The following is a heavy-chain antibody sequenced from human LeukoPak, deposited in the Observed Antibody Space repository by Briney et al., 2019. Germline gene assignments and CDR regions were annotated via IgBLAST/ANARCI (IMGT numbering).Heavy chain of an antibody. Sequence: ASVKVSCKASGYTFSSYDINWVRQATGQGLEWMGWMNPNSGNTGYAPKLQGRLIMTTNTSISTAYMELSSLTSEDTAMYYCARGRNERDLRLLLYWGQGTLVTVSS. CDR1: GYTFSSYD. CDR3: ARGRNERDLRLLLY. V-gene: IGHV1-8*01. CDR2: MNPNSGNT. D-gene: IGHD3-16*01. J-gene: IGHJ4*02.